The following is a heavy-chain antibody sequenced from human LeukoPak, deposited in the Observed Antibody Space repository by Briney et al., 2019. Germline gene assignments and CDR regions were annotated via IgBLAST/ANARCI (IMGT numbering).Heavy chain of an antibody. CDR1: GESFSGYY. CDR3: AGTGVAAADAFDY. Sequence: SETLSLTCAVYGESFSGYYWTWIRQPPGKGLEWIGEINHSGSTNYNPSLKSRVTISVDTSKNQFSLKLSSVTAADTAVYYCAGTGVAAADAFDYWGQGTPVTVSS. CDR2: INHSGST. J-gene: IGHJ4*02. D-gene: IGHD6-25*01. V-gene: IGHV4-34*01.